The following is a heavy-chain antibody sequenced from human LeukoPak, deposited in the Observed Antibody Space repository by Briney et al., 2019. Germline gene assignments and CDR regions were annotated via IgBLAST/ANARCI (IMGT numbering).Heavy chain of an antibody. CDR1: GFTFSSYW. V-gene: IGHV3-7*03. D-gene: IGHD3-9*01. CDR3: AKEQYFDWFDLFDY. J-gene: IGHJ4*02. CDR2: IKQDGSEK. Sequence: PGGSLRLSCAASGFTFSSYWMSWVRQAPGKGLEWVANIKQDGSEKYYVDSVKGRFTTSRDNAKNSLYLQMNSLRAEDTAVYYCAKEQYFDWFDLFDYWGQGTLVTVSS.